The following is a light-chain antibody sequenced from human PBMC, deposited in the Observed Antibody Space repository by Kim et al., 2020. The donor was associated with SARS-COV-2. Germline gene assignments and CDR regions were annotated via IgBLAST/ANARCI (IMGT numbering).Light chain of an antibody. CDR1: QSVSSY. V-gene: IGKV3-11*01. CDR3: QQRSNWLT. CDR2: DAS. Sequence: PGERATLSCRASQSVSSYSAWYQQKPGQAPRLLIYDASNRSTGIPARFSGSGSGTDFTLTISSLEPEDFAVYYCQQRSNWLTFGGGAKADFK. J-gene: IGKJ4*01.